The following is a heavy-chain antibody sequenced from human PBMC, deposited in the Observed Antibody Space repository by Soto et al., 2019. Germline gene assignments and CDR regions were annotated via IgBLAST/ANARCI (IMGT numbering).Heavy chain of an antibody. CDR1: GFTFSSYA. J-gene: IGHJ4*02. V-gene: IGHV3-23*01. CDR2: ISGSGGST. D-gene: IGHD6-13*01. Sequence: EVQLLESGGGLVQPGGSLRLSCAASGFTFSSYAMSWVRQAPGKGLEWVSAISGSGGSTYYADSVKGRFTISRDNSKNTLYLQMNSRRAEDTAVYDCAKENGYSSSWFEFDYWGQGPLVSVSS. CDR3: AKENGYSSSWFEFDY.